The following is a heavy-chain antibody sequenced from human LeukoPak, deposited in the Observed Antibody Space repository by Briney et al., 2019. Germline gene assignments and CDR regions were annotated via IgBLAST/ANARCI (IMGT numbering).Heavy chain of an antibody. CDR3: ARGTAWRNSYETHAFDI. Sequence: GGSLRLSCAASGFTFSSYWMHWVRQAPGKGLVWVSRINSDGSSIKSADSVKGRFTISRDNAKNTLYLQMNSLRAEDTAVYYCARGTAWRNSYETHAFDIWGQGTIVTVSS. V-gene: IGHV3-74*03. CDR1: GFTFSSYW. CDR2: INSDGSSI. D-gene: IGHD5-12*01. J-gene: IGHJ3*02.